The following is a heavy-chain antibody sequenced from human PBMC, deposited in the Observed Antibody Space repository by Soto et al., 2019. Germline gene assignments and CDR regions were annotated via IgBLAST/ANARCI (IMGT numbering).Heavy chain of an antibody. V-gene: IGHV4-34*01. CDR3: ARGYDRNFDY. CDR1: GGSFSGYY. D-gene: IGHD3-22*01. CDR2: VNHSGST. J-gene: IGHJ4*02. Sequence: SETLSLTCAVYGGSFSGYYWSWIRQPPGKGLEWIGEVNHSGSTNYNPSLKSRVTISVDTSKNQFSLKLSSVTAADTAVYYCARGYDRNFDYWGQGTLVTVSS.